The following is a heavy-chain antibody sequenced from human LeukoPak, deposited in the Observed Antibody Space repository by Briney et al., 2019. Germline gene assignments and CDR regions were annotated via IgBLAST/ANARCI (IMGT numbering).Heavy chain of an antibody. Sequence: ASVKVSCKASGYTFTSYAMHWVRQAPGQRLEWMGWINAGNGNTKYSQKFQGRVTITADESTSTAYMELSSLRSEDTAVYYCARVASVRGVAKYYFDYWGQGTLVTVSS. CDR2: INAGNGNT. J-gene: IGHJ4*02. CDR1: GYTFTSYA. V-gene: IGHV1-3*01. CDR3: ARVASVRGVAKYYFDY. D-gene: IGHD3-10*01.